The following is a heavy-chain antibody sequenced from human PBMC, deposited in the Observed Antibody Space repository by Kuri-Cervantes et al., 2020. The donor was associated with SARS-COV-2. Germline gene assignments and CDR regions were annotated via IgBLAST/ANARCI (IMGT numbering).Heavy chain of an antibody. CDR1: GFTVSSNY. V-gene: IGHV3-43D*03. D-gene: IGHD2-21*02. Sequence: GESLKISCAASGFTVSSNYMSWVRQAPGKGLEWVSLISGDGDSTYYADSVKGRLTISRDNSKNSLYLQMNSLRVEDTALYYCAKDRGDFWYYYMDVWGKGTTVTVSS. CDR2: ISGDGDST. CDR3: AKDRGDFWYYYMDV. J-gene: IGHJ6*03.